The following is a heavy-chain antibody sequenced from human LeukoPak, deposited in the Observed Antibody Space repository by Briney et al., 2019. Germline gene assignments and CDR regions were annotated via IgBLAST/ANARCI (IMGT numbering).Heavy chain of an antibody. J-gene: IGHJ4*02. D-gene: IGHD3-22*01. V-gene: IGHV3-33*01. Sequence: GGSLRLSCAASGFTFSSYGMHWVRQAPGKGLEWVAVIWYGGSNKYYADSVKGRFTISRDNSKNTLYLQMNSLRAEDTAVYYCARDLPDSSGYYLDYWGQGTLVTVSS. CDR2: IWYGGSNK. CDR1: GFTFSSYG. CDR3: ARDLPDSSGYYLDY.